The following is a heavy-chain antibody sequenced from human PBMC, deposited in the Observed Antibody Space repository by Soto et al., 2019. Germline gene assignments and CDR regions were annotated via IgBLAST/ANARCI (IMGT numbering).Heavy chain of an antibody. V-gene: IGHV3-33*01. Sequence: GGSLRLSCAASGFTFSSYGMHWVRQAPGKGLEWVAVIWYDGSNKYYADSVKGRFTISRDNSKNALYLQMNSLRAEDTAVYYCARVTIAVAGPIDYWGQETLVTVSS. CDR1: GFTFSSYG. CDR2: IWYDGSNK. J-gene: IGHJ4*02. CDR3: ARVTIAVAGPIDY. D-gene: IGHD6-19*01.